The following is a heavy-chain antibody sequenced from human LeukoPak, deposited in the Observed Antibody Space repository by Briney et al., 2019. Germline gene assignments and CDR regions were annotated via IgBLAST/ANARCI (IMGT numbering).Heavy chain of an antibody. CDR3: ARGSYGDYVPFDY. CDR2: ISGGSTYI. Sequence: GGSLRLSCAASGLTFSSYNMNWVRQAPGKGLEWVSSISGGSTYIYYADSVKGRFTISRDNAENSLYLQMNSLRAEDTAVYYCARGSYGDYVPFDYWGQGTLVTVSS. CDR1: GLTFSSYN. J-gene: IGHJ4*02. V-gene: IGHV3-21*01. D-gene: IGHD4-17*01.